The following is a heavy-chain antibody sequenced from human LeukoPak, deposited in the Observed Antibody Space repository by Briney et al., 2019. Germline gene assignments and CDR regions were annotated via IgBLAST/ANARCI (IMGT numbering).Heavy chain of an antibody. J-gene: IGHJ2*01. CDR1: GFTFSSYW. D-gene: IGHD3-9*01. CDR3: ARDHNILTGYYKGGAWYFDL. Sequence: GGSLRLSCAASGFTFSSYWMSWVRQAPGKALEWVANIKQDGSEKYYVDSVKGRFTISRDNAKNSLYLQMNSLRAEGTAVYYCARDHNILTGYYKGGAWYFDLWGRGTLVTVSS. V-gene: IGHV3-7*01. CDR2: IKQDGSEK.